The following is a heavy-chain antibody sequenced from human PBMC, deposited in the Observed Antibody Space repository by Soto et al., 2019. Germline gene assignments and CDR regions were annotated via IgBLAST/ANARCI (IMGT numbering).Heavy chain of an antibody. Sequence: SASVKVSCKGFGYTFTSHGISWMRQAPGQGLEWMAWISAYNGNTNYAQKLQDRVTITTDTSTSTAYMELRSLRSDDTAVYYCARGGYSYSYPLDYWGQGTLVTVSS. D-gene: IGHD5-18*01. CDR1: GYTFTSHG. V-gene: IGHV1-18*01. J-gene: IGHJ4*02. CDR2: ISAYNGNT. CDR3: ARGGYSYSYPLDY.